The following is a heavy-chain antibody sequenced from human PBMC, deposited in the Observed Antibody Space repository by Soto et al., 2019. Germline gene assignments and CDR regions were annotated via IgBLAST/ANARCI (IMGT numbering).Heavy chain of an antibody. CDR3: ARDSPITIFGVVANYYYYGLDV. V-gene: IGHV1-46*01. Sequence: ASVKVSCKASGYTFTSYYMHWVRQAPGQGLEWMGIINPSGGSTSYAQKFQGRVTMTRDTSTSTVYMELSSLRSEDTAVYYCARDSPITIFGVVANYYYYGLDVWGQGTTVTVSS. CDR1: GYTFTSYY. CDR2: INPSGGST. J-gene: IGHJ6*02. D-gene: IGHD3-3*01.